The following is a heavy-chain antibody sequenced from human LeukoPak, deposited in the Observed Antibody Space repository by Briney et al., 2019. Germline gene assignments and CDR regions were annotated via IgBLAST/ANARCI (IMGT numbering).Heavy chain of an antibody. CDR1: GFTFGDYA. V-gene: IGHV3-49*03. CDR3: TRGSYSFDY. Sequence: GGSLRLSCTASGFTFGDYAMSWFRQPPGEGLEWVGCIRSKAYGGTTEYAASVKGRFTISRDDSKSIAYLQMNSLKTEDTAVYYCTRGSYSFDYWGQGTLVTVSS. D-gene: IGHD1-26*01. CDR2: IRSKAYGGTT. J-gene: IGHJ4*02.